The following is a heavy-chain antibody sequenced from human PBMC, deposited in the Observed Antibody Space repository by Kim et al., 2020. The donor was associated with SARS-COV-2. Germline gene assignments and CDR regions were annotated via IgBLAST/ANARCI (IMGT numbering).Heavy chain of an antibody. CDR2: IYYSGST. D-gene: IGHD5-18*01. Sequence: SETLSLTCTVSGGSISSYYWSWIRQPPGKGLEWIGYIYYSGSTNYNPSLKSRVTISVDTSKNQFSLKLSSVTAADTAVYYCARLRGRGGLWLPNPRDAFDIWGQGTMVTVSS. V-gene: IGHV4-59*08. J-gene: IGHJ3*02. CDR3: ARLRGRGGLWLPNPRDAFDI. CDR1: GGSISSYY.